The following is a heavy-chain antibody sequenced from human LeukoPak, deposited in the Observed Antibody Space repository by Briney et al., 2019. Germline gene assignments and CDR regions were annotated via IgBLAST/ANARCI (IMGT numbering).Heavy chain of an antibody. CDR3: ARAKSIVVVVAEFDP. J-gene: IGHJ5*02. CDR1: GGSISSSNW. V-gene: IGHV4-4*02. Sequence: SGTLSLTCAVSGGSISSSNWWSWVRRPPGKGLEWIGEIYHSGSTNYNPSLKSRVTISVDKSKNQFSLKLSSVTAADTAVYYCARAKSIVVVVAEFDPWGQGTLVTVSS. CDR2: IYHSGST. D-gene: IGHD2-15*01.